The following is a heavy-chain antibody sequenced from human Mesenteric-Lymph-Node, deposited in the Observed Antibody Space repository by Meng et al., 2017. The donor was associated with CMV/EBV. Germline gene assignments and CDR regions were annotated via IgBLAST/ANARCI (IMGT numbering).Heavy chain of an antibody. Sequence: QVQLVQSRAEVGKPGASVMVSCKASGYTFTDFYIHWVRQAPGQGLEWMGRINPNSGVSNSAQNFQGRVTMTRETSIRTAYMELARLTSEETAVYYCARDNVNHEGFDPWGQGTLVTVSS. CDR3: ARDNVNHEGFDP. CDR2: INPNSGVS. J-gene: IGHJ5*02. D-gene: IGHD2/OR15-2a*01. V-gene: IGHV1-2*06. CDR1: GYTFTDFY.